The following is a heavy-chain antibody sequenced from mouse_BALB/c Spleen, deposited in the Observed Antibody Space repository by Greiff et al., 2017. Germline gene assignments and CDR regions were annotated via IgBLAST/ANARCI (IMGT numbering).Heavy chain of an antibody. CDR3: ARGWTPFAY. CDR1: GYSITSGYY. CDR2: ISYDGSN. V-gene: IGHV3-6*02. Sequence: EVQLVESGPGLVKPSQSLSLTCSVTGYSITSGYYWNWIRQFPGNKLEWMGYISYDGSNNYNPSLKNRISITRDTSKNQFFLKLNSVTTEDTATYYCARGWTPFAYWGQGTLVTVSA. J-gene: IGHJ3*01.